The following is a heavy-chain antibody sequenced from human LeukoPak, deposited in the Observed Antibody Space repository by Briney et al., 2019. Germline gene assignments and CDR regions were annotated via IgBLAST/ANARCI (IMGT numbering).Heavy chain of an antibody. CDR3: AREVKGGRAYH. CDR1: GGSISSSSYY. Sequence: SETLSLTCTVSGGSISSSSYYWGWIRQPPGKGLERIGSIYYSGSTYYNPSLKSRVTISVDTSKNQFSLKLSSVTAADTAVYYCAREVKGGRAYHWGQGTLVTVSS. D-gene: IGHD2-15*01. V-gene: IGHV4-39*07. J-gene: IGHJ4*02. CDR2: IYYSGST.